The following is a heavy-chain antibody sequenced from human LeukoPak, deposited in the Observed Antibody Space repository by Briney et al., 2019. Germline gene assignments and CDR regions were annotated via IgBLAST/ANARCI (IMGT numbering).Heavy chain of an antibody. Sequence: GGSLRLSCAASGFTFSSYGMSWVRQAPGKGLEWVSGISWNSGSIGYADSVKGRFTISRDNAKNSLYLQMNSLRAEDMALYYCAKGDGSYWFSTGPFDYWGQGTLVTVSS. D-gene: IGHD1-26*01. CDR2: ISWNSGSI. CDR3: AKGDGSYWFSTGPFDY. J-gene: IGHJ4*02. CDR1: GFTFSSYG. V-gene: IGHV3-9*03.